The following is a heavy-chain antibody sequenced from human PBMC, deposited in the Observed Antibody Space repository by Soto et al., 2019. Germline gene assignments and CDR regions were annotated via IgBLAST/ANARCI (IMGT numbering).Heavy chain of an antibody. CDR2: IDPSDSYT. CDR1: GYSFTSYW. Sequence: GESLKISCTASGYSFTSYWISWVRQMPGKGLEWMGRIDPSDSYTNYSPSFQGHVTISADKSISTAYLQWSSLKASDTAMYYCARLNVDTAMVSPFDYWGQGTLVTVSS. J-gene: IGHJ4*02. V-gene: IGHV5-10-1*01. D-gene: IGHD5-18*01. CDR3: ARLNVDTAMVSPFDY.